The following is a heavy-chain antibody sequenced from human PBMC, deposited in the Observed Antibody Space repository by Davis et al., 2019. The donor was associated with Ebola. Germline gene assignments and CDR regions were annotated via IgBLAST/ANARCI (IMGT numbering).Heavy chain of an antibody. CDR3: ARLTGEDWYFDL. CDR2: IDPSDSYI. CDR1: GYSFTNYC. D-gene: IGHD7-27*01. V-gene: IGHV5-10-1*01. Sequence: GSSLNISCTASGYSFTNYCISWLRQTPGKGLSWITRIDPSDSYINYSPSFQGHVSISADKSISTAYLQWSSLKASDTAIYYCARLTGEDWYFDLWGRGTLVTVSS. J-gene: IGHJ2*01.